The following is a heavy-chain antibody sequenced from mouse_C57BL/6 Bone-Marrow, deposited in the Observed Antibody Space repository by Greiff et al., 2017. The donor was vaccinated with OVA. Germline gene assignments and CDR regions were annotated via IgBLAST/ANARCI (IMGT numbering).Heavy chain of an antibody. CDR3: AIVCSPYWYFGV. Sequence: QVQLQQSGAELAKPGASVKLSCKASGYTFTSYWMHWVKQRPGQGLEWIGYINPSSGYTTYNQKFKDKATLTADKSSSTAYMQLSSLTYADSAVYYCAIVCSPYWYFGVWGTAATVTFAS. D-gene: IGHD1-1*01. CDR2: INPSSGYT. V-gene: IGHV1-7*01. J-gene: IGHJ1*03. CDR1: GYTFTSYW.